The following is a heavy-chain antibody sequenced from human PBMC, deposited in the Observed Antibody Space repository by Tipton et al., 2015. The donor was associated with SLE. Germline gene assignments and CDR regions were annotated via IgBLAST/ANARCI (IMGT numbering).Heavy chain of an antibody. CDR2: ISWNSGSI. J-gene: IGHJ3*02. CDR3: TRVDTCPITMVQSDPI. D-gene: IGHD3-10*01. Sequence: SLRLSCAASGFTFDDYAMHWVRQAPGKGLEWVSGISWNSGSIGYADSVKGRFTISRDNAKNSLYLQMNSLRAEDTALYYCTRVDTCPITMVQSDPIWGQGTMVTVSS. CDR1: GFTFDDYA. V-gene: IGHV3-9*01.